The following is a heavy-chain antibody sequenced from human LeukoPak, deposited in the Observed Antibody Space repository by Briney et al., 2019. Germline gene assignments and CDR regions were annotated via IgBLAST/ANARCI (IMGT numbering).Heavy chain of an antibody. D-gene: IGHD5-18*01. Sequence: ASVKVSCKASGYTFTSYDINCVRQATGQGLEWMGWMNPNSGNTGYAQKFQGRVTMTRNTSISTAYMELSSLRSEDTAVYYCARGEGYSYGTNWFDPWGQGTLVTVSS. CDR3: ARGEGYSYGTNWFDP. V-gene: IGHV1-8*01. CDR1: GYTFTSYD. CDR2: MNPNSGNT. J-gene: IGHJ5*02.